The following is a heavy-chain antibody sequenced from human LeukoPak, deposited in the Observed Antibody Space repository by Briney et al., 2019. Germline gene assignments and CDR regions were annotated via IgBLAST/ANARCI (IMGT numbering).Heavy chain of an antibody. D-gene: IGHD3-10*01. CDR1: GYTLTELS. J-gene: IGHJ4*02. Sequence: ASVKVSCKVSGYTLTELSMHWVRQAPGKGLEWMGGFDPEDGETIYAQKFQGRVTMTEDTSTDTANMELSSLRSEDTAVYYCATGGSGSYYELDYWGQGTLVTVSS. V-gene: IGHV1-24*01. CDR2: FDPEDGET. CDR3: ATGGSGSYYELDY.